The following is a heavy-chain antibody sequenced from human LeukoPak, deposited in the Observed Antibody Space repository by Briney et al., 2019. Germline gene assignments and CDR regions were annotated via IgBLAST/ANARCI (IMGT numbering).Heavy chain of an antibody. CDR3: ARDTFGVVIIPYYYFDY. Sequence: GASVKVSCKASGYTFTSYGISWVRQAPGQGLEWMGWISAYNGNTNYAQKLQGRVTMTTDTSTSTAYMELRSLRSDDTAVYYCARDTFGVVIIPYYYFDYWGQGTLVTVSS. V-gene: IGHV1-18*01. CDR1: GYTFTSYG. D-gene: IGHD3-3*01. J-gene: IGHJ4*02. CDR2: ISAYNGNT.